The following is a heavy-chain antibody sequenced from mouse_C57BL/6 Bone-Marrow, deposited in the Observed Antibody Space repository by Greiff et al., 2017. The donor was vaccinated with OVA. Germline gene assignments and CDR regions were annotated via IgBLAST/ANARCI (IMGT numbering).Heavy chain of an antibody. Sequence: EVMLVESGGGLVKPGGSLKLSCAASGFTFSSYAMSWVRQTPEQRLEWVATISDGGSYTYYPDNVKGRFTISRDNAKNNLYLQMSHLKSEDTAMYYCAKGIYYYGNGYFDVWGTGTTVTVSS. J-gene: IGHJ1*03. D-gene: IGHD1-1*01. CDR2: ISDGGSYT. CDR3: AKGIYYYGNGYFDV. V-gene: IGHV5-4*03. CDR1: GFTFSSYA.